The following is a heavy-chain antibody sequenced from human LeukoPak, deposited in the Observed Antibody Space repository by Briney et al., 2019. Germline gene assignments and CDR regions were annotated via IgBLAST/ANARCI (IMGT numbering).Heavy chain of an antibody. Sequence: ASVKVSCKASGYTFTSYGISWVRQAPGQGLEWMGWISAYNGNTNYAQRLQGRVTMTTDTSTSTAYMELRSLRSDDTAVYYCAREGGGSSWYSAADYYYGMDVWGQGTTVTVSS. CDR2: ISAYNGNT. V-gene: IGHV1-18*01. D-gene: IGHD6-13*01. CDR3: AREGGGSSWYSAADYYYGMDV. J-gene: IGHJ6*02. CDR1: GYTFTSYG.